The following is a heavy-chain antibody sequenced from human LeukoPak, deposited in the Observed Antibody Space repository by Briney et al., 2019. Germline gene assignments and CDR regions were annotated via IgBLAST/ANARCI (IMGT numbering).Heavy chain of an antibody. CDR2: IGYDGSNK. J-gene: IGHJ4*02. CDR1: GFTFSSYG. V-gene: IGHV3-33*01. D-gene: IGHD2-21*02. CDR3: AREGCGGDCYSLDY. Sequence: QPGGSLRLSCAASGFTFSSYGMHWVRQAPGKGLEWVAVIGYDGSNKYYADSVKGRFTISRDNSKNTLYLQMNSLRAEDTAVYYCAREGCGGDCYSLDYWGQGTLVTVSS.